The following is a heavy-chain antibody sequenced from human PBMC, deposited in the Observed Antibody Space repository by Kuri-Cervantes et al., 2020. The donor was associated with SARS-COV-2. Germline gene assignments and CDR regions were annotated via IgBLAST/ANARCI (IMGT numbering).Heavy chain of an antibody. Sequence: SCKASGYTFTSYYMHWVRQAPGKGLEWVGRCKGKAGSYSTYYAASVKGRFTISRDDSKNSLYLQMNSLTTEDTAVYYCARDWAPGVAAREFDYWGQGTLVTVSS. CDR2: CKGKAGSYST. CDR3: ARDWAPGVAAREFDY. CDR1: GYTFTSYY. V-gene: IGHV3-72*01. D-gene: IGHD6-6*01. J-gene: IGHJ4*02.